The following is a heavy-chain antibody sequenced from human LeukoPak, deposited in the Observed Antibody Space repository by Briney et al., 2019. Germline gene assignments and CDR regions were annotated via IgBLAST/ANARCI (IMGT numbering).Heavy chain of an antibody. D-gene: IGHD3-22*01. CDR1: GYTFTGQY. Sequence: ASVKVSCKASGYTFTGQYLHWVRQAPGQGLEWMGWITPNSGGTNYAQKFQGRVTMTRDTSISTAYMELSRLRSDDTAVYYCARAYENPGYYYDSSGYYYFDYWGQGTLVTVSS. J-gene: IGHJ4*02. CDR2: ITPNSGGT. V-gene: IGHV1-2*02. CDR3: ARAYENPGYYYDSSGYYYFDY.